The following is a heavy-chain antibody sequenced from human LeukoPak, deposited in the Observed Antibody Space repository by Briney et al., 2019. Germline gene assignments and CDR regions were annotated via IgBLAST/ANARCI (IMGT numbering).Heavy chain of an antibody. CDR2: INHSGST. D-gene: IGHD2-2*01. J-gene: IGHJ4*02. CDR1: GGSFSGYH. Sequence: KPSETLSLTCAVYGGSFSGYHWSWIRQPPGKGLEWIGEINHSGSTNYNPSLKSRVTISVDTSKNQFSLKLSSVTAADTAVYYCARGRRSSSTSCYDYWGQGTLVTVSS. CDR3: ARGRRSSSTSCYDY. V-gene: IGHV4-34*01.